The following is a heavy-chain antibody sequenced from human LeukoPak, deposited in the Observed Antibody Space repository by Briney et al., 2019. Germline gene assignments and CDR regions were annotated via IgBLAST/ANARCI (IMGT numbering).Heavy chain of an antibody. V-gene: IGHV3-30*18. CDR3: AKDPGYYYGSGSYDY. CDR1: GFTFSSYG. D-gene: IGHD3-10*01. J-gene: IGHJ4*02. Sequence: GRSLRLSCAASGFTFSSYGMHWVRQALGKGLEWVAVISYDGSNQYYADSVKGRFTISRDNSKNTLYLQMNSLRAEDTAVYYCAKDPGYYYGSGSYDYWGQGTLVTVSS. CDR2: ISYDGSNQ.